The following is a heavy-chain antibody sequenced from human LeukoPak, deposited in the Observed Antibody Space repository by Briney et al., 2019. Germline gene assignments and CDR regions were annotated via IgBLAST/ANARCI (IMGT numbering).Heavy chain of an antibody. V-gene: IGHV3-30-3*01. J-gene: IGHJ6*02. CDR2: ISYDGSNN. Sequence: GGSLRLSCAASGFTFSSYAMHWVRQAPGKGLEWVAVISYDGSNNYYADSVKGRFTISRDNSKNTLYLQMNSLRAEDTAVYYCAKGPGDDILTGFLYYYGMDVWGQGTTVTVSS. CDR1: GFTFSSYA. D-gene: IGHD3-9*01. CDR3: AKGPGDDILTGFLYYYGMDV.